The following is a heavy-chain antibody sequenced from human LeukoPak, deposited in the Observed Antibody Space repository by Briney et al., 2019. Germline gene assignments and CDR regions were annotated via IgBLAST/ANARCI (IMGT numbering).Heavy chain of an antibody. J-gene: IGHJ3*02. CDR3: ARHFTYYYDSSGYPRDIFDI. Sequence: SETLSLTCSVSGGSISGYYWSWIRQSPGKGLEWVGDIYYSGSTNYNRSLKSRVTISAEKSKNQFSLKLNTVTAEDTALYYCARHFTYYYDSSGYPRDIFDIWGQGTVVTVSS. CDR1: GGSISGYY. V-gene: IGHV4-59*08. CDR2: IYYSGST. D-gene: IGHD3-22*01.